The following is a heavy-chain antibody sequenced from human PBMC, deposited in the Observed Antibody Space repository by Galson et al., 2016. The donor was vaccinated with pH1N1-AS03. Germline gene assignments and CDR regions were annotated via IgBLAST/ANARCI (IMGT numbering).Heavy chain of an antibody. J-gene: IGHJ4*02. CDR2: IYYRGAA. CDR1: GDSINSSPYY. Sequence: TVSGDSINSSPYYWGWIRQPPGKGLEWIGTIYYRGAAYYSPSLKSRVTISIDTSKNQFSLNLRSVTAADTAVYYCARHVSGSYPNNLDYWCQGTLVIVSS. D-gene: IGHD1-26*01. CDR3: ARHVSGSYPNNLDY. V-gene: IGHV4-39*07.